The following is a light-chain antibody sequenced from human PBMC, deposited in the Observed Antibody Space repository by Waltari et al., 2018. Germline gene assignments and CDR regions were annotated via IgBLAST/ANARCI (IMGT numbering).Light chain of an antibody. J-gene: IGKJ1*01. CDR3: HQRSNWPRT. CDR1: RSVVPS. Sequence: ELVLTQSPGTLSLSPGESATLSCRASRSVVPSLTWSQQKPGPAPRLLTYDVSNTATAIPVRFSGSGSGTDFTLTISSLEPEDFAVYYCHQRSNWPRTFGQGTKVALK. CDR2: DVS. V-gene: IGKV3-11*01.